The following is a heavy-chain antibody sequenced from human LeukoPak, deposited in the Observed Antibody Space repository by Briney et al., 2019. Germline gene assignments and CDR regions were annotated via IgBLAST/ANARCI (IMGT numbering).Heavy chain of an antibody. CDR2: IYYSGST. V-gene: IGHV4-30-4*08. Sequence: SQTLSLTCTVSGGSISSGDYYWSWIRQPPGKGLEWIGYIYYSGSTYYNPSLKSRVTISVDASKNQFSLKLSSVTAADTAVYYCARDLREDAFDIWGQGTMVTVSS. J-gene: IGHJ3*02. CDR1: GGSISSGDYY. CDR3: ARDLREDAFDI. D-gene: IGHD5-24*01.